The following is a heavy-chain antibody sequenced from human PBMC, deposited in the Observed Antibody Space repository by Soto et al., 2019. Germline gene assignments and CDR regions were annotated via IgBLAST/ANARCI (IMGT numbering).Heavy chain of an antibody. J-gene: IGHJ4*02. D-gene: IGHD1-1*01. V-gene: IGHV3-23*01. CDR3: ARNTTPHPHC. CDR1: GFTFSNYA. Sequence: EVQLLESGGGLVQPGGSLRLSCAASGFTFSNYAMSWVRQAPGKGLEWVSAISSSGDSPYYADSVKGRFTVSRDNSKNTLYLQMNRLRVEDTAIYYCARNTTPHPHCWGQGTLVTVSS. CDR2: ISSSGDSP.